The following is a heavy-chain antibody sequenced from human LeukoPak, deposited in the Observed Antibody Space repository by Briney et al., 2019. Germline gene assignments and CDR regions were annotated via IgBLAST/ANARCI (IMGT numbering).Heavy chain of an antibody. CDR1: GYTFTGYY. Sequence: SVEVSCKASGYTFTGYYMHWVRQAPGQGLEWMGGIIPIFGTANYAQKFQGRVTITTDESTSTAYMELSSLRSEDTAVYYCARGGNSGTFDYWGQGTLVTVSS. D-gene: IGHD4-23*01. CDR3: ARGGNSGTFDY. V-gene: IGHV1-69*05. J-gene: IGHJ4*02. CDR2: IIPIFGTA.